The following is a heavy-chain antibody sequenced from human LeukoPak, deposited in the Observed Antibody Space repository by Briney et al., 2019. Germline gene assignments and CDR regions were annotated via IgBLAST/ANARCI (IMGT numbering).Heavy chain of an antibody. D-gene: IGHD1-1*01. J-gene: IGHJ4*02. Sequence: SETLSLTCAVYGGSFSGYYWSWIRQPPGKGLEWIGEINHSGSTNYNPSLKSRVTISVDTSKNQFSLKLSSVTAADTAVYYCASLRRSERQRVGYYLDYWGQGTLVTVSS. CDR2: INHSGST. CDR3: ASLRRSERQRVGYYLDY. CDR1: GGSFSGYY. V-gene: IGHV4-34*01.